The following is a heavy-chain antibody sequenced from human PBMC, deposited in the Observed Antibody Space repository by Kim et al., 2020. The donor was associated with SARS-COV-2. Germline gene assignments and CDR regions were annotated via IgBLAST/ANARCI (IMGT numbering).Heavy chain of an antibody. J-gene: IGHJ5*02. V-gene: IGHV1-2*06. CDR1: GYTFTGYY. CDR3: ARDWGYYDSSGYPSNWFDP. D-gene: IGHD3-22*01. Sequence: ASVKVSCKASGYTFTGYYMHWVRQAPGQGLEWMGRINPNSGGTNYAQKFQGRVTMTRDTSISTAYMELSRLRSDDTAVYYCARDWGYYDSSGYPSNWFDPWGQGTLVTVSS. CDR2: INPNSGGT.